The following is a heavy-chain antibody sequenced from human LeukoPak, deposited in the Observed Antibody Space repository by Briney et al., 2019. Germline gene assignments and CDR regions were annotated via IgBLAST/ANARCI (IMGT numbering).Heavy chain of an antibody. D-gene: IGHD3-22*01. CDR3: AKPPPYYYDSSGHYYKG. CDR1: GFTFSSYA. J-gene: IGHJ4*02. V-gene: IGHV3-30-3*02. Sequence: PERSLRLSCAASGFTFSSYAMHWVRQAPGKGLEWVAVIPYDGSNKYYADSVKGRFTISRDNSKNTLYLQMNSLRAEDTAVYYCAKPPPYYYDSSGHYYKGWGQGTLVTVSS. CDR2: IPYDGSNK.